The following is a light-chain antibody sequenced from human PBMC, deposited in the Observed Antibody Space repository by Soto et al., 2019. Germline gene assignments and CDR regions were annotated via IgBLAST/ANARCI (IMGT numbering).Light chain of an antibody. J-gene: IGKJ2*01. CDR2: GAS. CDR1: QSVRNSY. CDR3: QQYGSSPYT. V-gene: IGKV3-20*01. Sequence: EILLTQSPGTLSLSPGERATLSCRATQSVRNSYLAWYQQKPGQAPRLLIYGASGRATGIPDRFSGSGSGTDFTLTISRLEPEDFAVYYCQQYGSSPYTFGQGTKLEI.